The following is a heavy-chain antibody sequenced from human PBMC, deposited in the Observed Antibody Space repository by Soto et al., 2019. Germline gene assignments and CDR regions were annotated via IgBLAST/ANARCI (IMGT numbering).Heavy chain of an antibody. D-gene: IGHD3-3*02. J-gene: IGHJ4*02. Sequence: ASVKVSCMASGYSFFSYYIHWVRQAPGQGLEWMGRFLASGGNTDYAQRFRGRVSMTRDTSTTNTVSLELTSLTSDDTAVYYCARGGATIFGVIDSWGQGTRVTVSS. CDR1: GYSFFSYY. CDR3: ARGGATIFGVIDS. CDR2: FLASGGNT. V-gene: IGHV1-46*01.